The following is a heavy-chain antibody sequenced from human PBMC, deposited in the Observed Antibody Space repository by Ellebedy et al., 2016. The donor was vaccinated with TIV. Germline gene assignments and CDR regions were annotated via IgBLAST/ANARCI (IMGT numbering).Heavy chain of an antibody. V-gene: IGHV4-59*01. CDR2: IYYSGST. CDR1: GGSISSYY. CDR3: ARAYSGYENFDY. Sequence: SETLSLTXTVSGGSISSYYWSWIRQPPGKGLEWIGYIYYSGSTNYNPSLKSRVTISVDTSKNQFSLKLSSVTAADTAVYYCARAYSGYENFDYWGQGTLVTVSS. D-gene: IGHD5-12*01. J-gene: IGHJ4*02.